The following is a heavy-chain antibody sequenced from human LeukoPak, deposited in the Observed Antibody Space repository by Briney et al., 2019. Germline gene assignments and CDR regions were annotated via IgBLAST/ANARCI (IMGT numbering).Heavy chain of an antibody. D-gene: IGHD2-21*02. Sequence: PSETLSLTCAVYGGSFSGYYWSWIRQPPGKGLEWIGEISHSGSTNYNPSLKSRVTISVDTSKNQFSLKLSSVTAADTAVYYCARARLSIVVVTAIYFDYWGQGTLVIVSS. J-gene: IGHJ4*02. V-gene: IGHV4-34*01. CDR2: ISHSGST. CDR1: GGSFSGYY. CDR3: ARARLSIVVVTAIYFDY.